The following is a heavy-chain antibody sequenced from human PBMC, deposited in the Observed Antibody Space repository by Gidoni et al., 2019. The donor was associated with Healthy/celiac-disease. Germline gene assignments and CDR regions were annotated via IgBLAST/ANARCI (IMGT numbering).Heavy chain of an antibody. J-gene: IGHJ6*03. D-gene: IGHD6-6*01. Sequence: EVQLVESGGGLVQPGGSLRLSCAASGFTVSSNYMSWVRQAPGKGLEWVSVIYSGGSTYYADSVKGRFTISRDNSKNTLYLQMNSLRAEDTAVYYCASAEIAARSYYDYYMDVWGKGTTVTVSS. V-gene: IGHV3-66*01. CDR1: GFTVSSNY. CDR3: ASAEIAARSYYDYYMDV. CDR2: IYSGGST.